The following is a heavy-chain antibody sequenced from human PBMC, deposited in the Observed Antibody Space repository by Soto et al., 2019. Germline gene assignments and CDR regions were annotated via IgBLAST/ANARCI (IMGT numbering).Heavy chain of an antibody. D-gene: IGHD2-2*02. J-gene: IGHJ4*02. CDR1: GFTFTGSA. CDR2: IRSKTNSYAT. V-gene: IGHV3-73*01. CDR3: GVGAILFGDFDY. Sequence: GGSLRLSCAASGFTFTGSAMHWVRQASGKGLEWVGRIRSKTNSYATAYAASVKGRFTISRDDSKNTAYLQMNSLKTEDTAVYDCGVGAILFGDFDYWGQGTLVTVSS.